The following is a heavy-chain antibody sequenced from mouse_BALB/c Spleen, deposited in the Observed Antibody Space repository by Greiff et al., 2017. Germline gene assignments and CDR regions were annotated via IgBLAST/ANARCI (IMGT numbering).Heavy chain of an antibody. Sequence: EVQLVESGPGLVKPSQSLSLTCSVTGYSITSGYYWNWIRQFPGNKLEWMGYISYDGSNNYNPSLKNRISITRDTSKNQFFLKLNSVTTEDTATYYCARGDSPDLAYWGQGTLVTVSA. J-gene: IGHJ3*01. D-gene: IGHD2-12*01. V-gene: IGHV3-6*02. CDR3: ARGDSPDLAY. CDR1: GYSITSGYY. CDR2: ISYDGSN.